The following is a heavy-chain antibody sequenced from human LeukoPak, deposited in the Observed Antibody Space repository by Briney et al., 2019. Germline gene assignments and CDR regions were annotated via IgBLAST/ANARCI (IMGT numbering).Heavy chain of an antibody. D-gene: IGHD6-13*01. V-gene: IGHV1-3*01. CDR2: INAGNGNT. J-gene: IGHJ4*01. Sequence: ASVKVSCKASGYTFTSYAMHWVRQAPGQRLEWMGWINAGNGNTKYSQKFQGRVTITRDTSASTAYMELSSLRSEDTAVYYCARERWGIAAAGEFDYWGQEPWSPSPQ. CDR3: ARERWGIAAAGEFDY. CDR1: GYTFTSYA.